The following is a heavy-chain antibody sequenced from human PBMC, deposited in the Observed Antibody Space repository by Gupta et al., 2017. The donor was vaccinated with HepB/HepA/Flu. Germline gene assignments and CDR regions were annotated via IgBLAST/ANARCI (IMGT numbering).Heavy chain of an antibody. CDR2: IFHSGTA. J-gene: IGHJ4*02. CDR3: AREDYGSGSFDF. D-gene: IGHD3-10*01. Sequence: QLQLQESGSGLVKPSQTLSLTCAVSGGSISSGGYSWRWIRQPPGKGLEWIGYIFHSGTAYYNPSLKSRVTMSVDKSKNQFSLKLSSVTAADTAVYFCAREDYGSGSFDFWGQGTLVIVSS. CDR1: GGSISSGGYS. V-gene: IGHV4-30-2*01.